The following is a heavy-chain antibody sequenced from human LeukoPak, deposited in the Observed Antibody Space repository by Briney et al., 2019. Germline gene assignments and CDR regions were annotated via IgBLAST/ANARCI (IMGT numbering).Heavy chain of an antibody. V-gene: IGHV3-33*01. CDR3: ARDSRIAAAGTRETSFDY. CDR2: IWYDGSNK. CDR1: GFTFSSYG. D-gene: IGHD6-13*01. Sequence: GGSLRLSCAASGFTFSSYGMHWVRQAPGKGLEWVAVIWYDGSNKYCADSVKGGFTISRDNSKNTLYLQMNSLRAEDTAVYYCARDSRIAAAGTRETSFDYWGQGTLVTVTS. J-gene: IGHJ4*02.